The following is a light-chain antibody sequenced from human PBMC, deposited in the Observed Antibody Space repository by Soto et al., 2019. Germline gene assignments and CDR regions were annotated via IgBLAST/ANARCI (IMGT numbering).Light chain of an antibody. CDR1: QTVLSSSNNLNY. Sequence: DIVMTQSPDSLAVSLGERATINCKSSQTVLSSSNNLNYLSWYQQKPRQPPKLLVYWASTRESGVPDRFSGSGSGTDFTLTISSLQAEDVAVYYCQHYRSIPYSFGQGTKLEIK. CDR3: QHYRSIPYS. CDR2: WAS. J-gene: IGKJ2*03. V-gene: IGKV4-1*01.